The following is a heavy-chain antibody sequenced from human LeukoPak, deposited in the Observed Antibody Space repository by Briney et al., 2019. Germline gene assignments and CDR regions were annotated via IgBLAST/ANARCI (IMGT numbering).Heavy chain of an antibody. D-gene: IGHD3-3*01. CDR1: GFTFSSYG. V-gene: IGHV3-30*18. Sequence: GRSLRLSCAASGFTFSSYGMHWVRQAPGKGLEWVAVISYDGSNKYYADSVKGRFTISRDNSKNTLYLQMNSLRAEDTAVYYCAKETTYYDFWSGPPDYYYYMDVWGKGTTVTVSS. CDR3: AKETTYYDFWSGPPDYYYYMDV. CDR2: ISYDGSNK. J-gene: IGHJ6*03.